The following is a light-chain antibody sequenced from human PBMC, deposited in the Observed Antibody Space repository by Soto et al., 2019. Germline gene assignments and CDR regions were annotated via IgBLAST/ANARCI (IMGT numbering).Light chain of an antibody. V-gene: IGKV1-39*01. Sequence: DIQMTQSPSSLSASVGDRVTITCRASQSISSYLNWYQQKPGKAPKLLIYAASSLQSGVPSRFSGSGSGTDFTLAISSLQPEDSATYYCQQYNSYSLPTFGQGTRLEI. CDR1: QSISSY. CDR2: AAS. CDR3: QQYNSYSLPT. J-gene: IGKJ5*01.